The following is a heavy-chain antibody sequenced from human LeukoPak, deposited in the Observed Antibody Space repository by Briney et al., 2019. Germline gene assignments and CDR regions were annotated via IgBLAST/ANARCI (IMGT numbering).Heavy chain of an antibody. CDR2: ISSSGSTI. V-gene: IGHV3-11*01. J-gene: IGHJ6*02. CDR3: ARELHGSGLTYYYYYGMDV. CDR1: GFTFSDYY. D-gene: IGHD3-10*01. Sequence: GGSLRLSCAASGFTFSDYYMSWIRQAPGKGLEWVSCISSSGSTIYYADSVKGRFTISRDNAKNSLYLQMNSLRAEDTAVYYCARELHGSGLTYYYYYGMDVWGQGTTVTASS.